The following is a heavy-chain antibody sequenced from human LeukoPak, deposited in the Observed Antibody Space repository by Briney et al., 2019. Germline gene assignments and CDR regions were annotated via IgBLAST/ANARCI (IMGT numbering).Heavy chain of an antibody. J-gene: IGHJ6*03. CDR3: ARVGYDSSGPTVYYYYYYMDV. D-gene: IGHD3-22*01. V-gene: IGHV3-20*04. CDR2: INWNGGST. CDR1: GFTFDDYA. Sequence: GGSLRLSCAASGFTFDDYAMSWVRQAPGKGLEWVSGINWNGGSTGYEDSVKGGFTISRDNAKNSLYLQMNSLRAEDTALYYCARVGYDSSGPTVYYYYYYMDVWGKGTTVTVSS.